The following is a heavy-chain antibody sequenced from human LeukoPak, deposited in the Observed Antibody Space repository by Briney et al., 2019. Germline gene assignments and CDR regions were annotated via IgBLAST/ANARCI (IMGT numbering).Heavy chain of an antibody. CDR1: GGSISSYY. CDR2: IYYSGST. V-gene: IGHV4-59*01. D-gene: IGHD4-17*01. J-gene: IGHJ6*03. CDR3: ARDTTHYYYYMDV. Sequence: SEILSLTCTVSGGSISSYYWSWIRQPPGKGLEWIGYIYYSGSTNYNPSLKSRVTISVDTSKNQFSLKLSSVTAADTAVYYCARDTTHYYYYMDVWGKGTTVTVSS.